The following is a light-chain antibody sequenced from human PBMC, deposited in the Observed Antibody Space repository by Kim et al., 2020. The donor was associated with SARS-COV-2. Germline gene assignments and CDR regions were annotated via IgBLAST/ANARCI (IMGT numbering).Light chain of an antibody. Sequence: SVAPGKTARITCGGNNIGSKSVHWYQQKPGQAPVLVIYYGSDRPSGIPERFSGSNSGNTATLTISRVEAGDEADYYCQVWDSSYVVFGGGTQLTVL. CDR1: NIGSKS. J-gene: IGLJ2*01. CDR2: YGS. CDR3: QVWDSSYVV. V-gene: IGLV3-21*04.